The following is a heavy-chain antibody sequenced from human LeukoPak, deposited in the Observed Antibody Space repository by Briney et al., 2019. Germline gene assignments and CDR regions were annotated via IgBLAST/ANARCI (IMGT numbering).Heavy chain of an antibody. Sequence: PSETLSLTCTVSGASITTTLYYWVWARQSPGKGLEWIGSFYYGGITYYHPSLESRVTVSVDTSRSQFSLKLISVTAADTVVYYCARAGRDGYSPASDSFDIWGQGKTVTVSS. CDR1: GASITTTLYY. CDR2: FYYGGIT. CDR3: ARAGRDGYSPASDSFDI. J-gene: IGHJ3*02. D-gene: IGHD5-24*01. V-gene: IGHV4-39*07.